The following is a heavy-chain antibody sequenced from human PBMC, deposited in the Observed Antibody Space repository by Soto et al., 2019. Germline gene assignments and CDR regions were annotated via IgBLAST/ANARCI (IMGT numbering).Heavy chain of an antibody. CDR3: ARATISASWYFDY. V-gene: IGHV3-33*01. CDR2: IWFDGSQK. J-gene: IGHJ4*02. CDR1: GFTFSTSG. Sequence: QVQLVESGGGVVQPGRSLRLSCASTGFTFSTSGMHWVRQAPGNGLEWVAIIWFDGSQKYYADSVKGRFTISRDDSKNTLYLQMNRMRAEDTAVYYCARATISASWYFDYWGQGTLVTVSS. D-gene: IGHD2-2*01.